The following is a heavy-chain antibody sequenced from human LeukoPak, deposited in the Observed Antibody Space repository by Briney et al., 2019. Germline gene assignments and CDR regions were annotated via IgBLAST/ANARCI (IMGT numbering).Heavy chain of an antibody. Sequence: GGSLRLSCAASGFTFSNYWMHWVRQAPGKGPVWVSRINSDGSITNYADSVKGRFTSSRDNAKNTLFLQMNSLRAEDTAVYYCSAATGTHDFWGQGTLVTVSS. J-gene: IGHJ4*02. CDR2: INSDGSIT. CDR1: GFTFSNYW. D-gene: IGHD6-13*01. CDR3: SAATGTHDF. V-gene: IGHV3-74*01.